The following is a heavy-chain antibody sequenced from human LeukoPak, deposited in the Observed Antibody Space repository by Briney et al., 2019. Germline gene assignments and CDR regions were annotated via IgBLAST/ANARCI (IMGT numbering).Heavy chain of an antibody. J-gene: IGHJ4*02. V-gene: IGHV3-23*01. CDR3: AKAPAPYYYDSSGYSDY. CDR1: GFTFSSYA. Sequence: GGSLRLSCAASGFTFSSYAMSWVRQAPGKGLEWVSAISGNGGSTYYADSVKGRFTISRDNSKNTLYLQMNSLRAEDTAVYYCAKAPAPYYYDSSGYSDYWGQGTLVTVSS. D-gene: IGHD3-22*01. CDR2: ISGNGGST.